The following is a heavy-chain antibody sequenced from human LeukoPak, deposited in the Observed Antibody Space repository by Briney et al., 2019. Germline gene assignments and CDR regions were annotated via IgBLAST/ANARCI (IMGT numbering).Heavy chain of an antibody. CDR2: ISSSSSYI. V-gene: IGHV3-21*01. CDR1: GFTFRSYS. J-gene: IGHJ4*02. D-gene: IGHD6-13*01. CDR3: ARLWQQQLVYGHLWVDY. Sequence: GGSLRLSCAASGFTFRSYSMNWVRQAPGKGLGWVSSISSSSSYIYYADSVKGRFTISRDNAKNSLYLQMNSLRAEDTAVYYCARLWQQQLVYGHLWVDYWGQGTLVTVSS.